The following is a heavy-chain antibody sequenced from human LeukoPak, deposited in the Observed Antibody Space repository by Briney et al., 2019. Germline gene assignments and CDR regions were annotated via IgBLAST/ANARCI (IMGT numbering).Heavy chain of an antibody. J-gene: IGHJ4*02. CDR1: GGSISSSSYS. Sequence: SETLSLTCTVSGGSISSSSYSWSWIRQPPGKGLEWIGYIYHSGSTYYNPSLKSRVTISVDRSKNQFSLKLSSVTAADTAVYYCARTVDTAMVICDWGQGTLVTVSS. CDR3: ARTVDTAMVICD. V-gene: IGHV4-30-2*01. D-gene: IGHD5-18*01. CDR2: IYHSGST.